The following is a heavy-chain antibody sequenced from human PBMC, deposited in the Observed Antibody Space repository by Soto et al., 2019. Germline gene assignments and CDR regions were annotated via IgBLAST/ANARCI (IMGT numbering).Heavy chain of an antibody. V-gene: IGHV1-69*06. Sequence: PSVKVSCKASGGTFSSYAINWVRQAPGQGLEWMGGIIPIFGTAKYPQKFQGRVTITADRSTSTSYMELSSLRSEDTAVYYCARGGGGSGSAAYFYYGMDVWGQGTTVTVSS. CDR2: IIPIFGTA. D-gene: IGHD3-10*01. J-gene: IGHJ6*02. CDR1: GGTFSSYA. CDR3: ARGGGGSGSAAYFYYGMDV.